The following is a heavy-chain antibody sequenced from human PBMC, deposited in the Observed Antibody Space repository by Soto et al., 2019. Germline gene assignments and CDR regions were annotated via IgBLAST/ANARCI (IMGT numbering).Heavy chain of an antibody. CDR2: INPATGAA. D-gene: IGHD3-3*01. V-gene: IGHV1-2*02. Sequence: QLHLVQSGAVVKKPGASVTVSCSASGYPVTAYYMHWVRQAPGRGLEWMGGINPATGAAKYTQTFRGRVPMTRDTSTGTVFMELGGLTSGDPAVFYWARGGGVGVAGSAAFDMWGQGTLVTVSS. CDR3: ARGGGVGVAGSAAFDM. J-gene: IGHJ3*02. CDR1: GYPVTAYY.